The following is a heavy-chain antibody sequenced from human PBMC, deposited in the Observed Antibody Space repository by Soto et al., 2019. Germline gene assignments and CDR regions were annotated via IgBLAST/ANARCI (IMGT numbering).Heavy chain of an antibody. J-gene: IGHJ6*02. Sequence: AVKVSCKASGGTFSSYAISWVRQAPGQGLEWMGGIIPIFGTANYAQKFQGRVTITADESTSTAYMELSSLRSEDTAVYYCARPGFRGEEYYYYGMDVWGQGATVTVSS. CDR2: IIPIFGTA. D-gene: IGHD3-16*01. CDR3: ARPGFRGEEYYYYGMDV. CDR1: GGTFSSYA. V-gene: IGHV1-69*13.